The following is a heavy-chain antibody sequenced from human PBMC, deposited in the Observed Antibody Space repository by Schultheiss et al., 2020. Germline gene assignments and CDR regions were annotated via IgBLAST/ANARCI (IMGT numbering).Heavy chain of an antibody. CDR3: ARDSPQPYSGITGTS. V-gene: IGHV3-7*01. J-gene: IGHJ5*02. Sequence: GGSLRLSCAASGFTFINYWMSWVRQAPGKGLEWVANIKQDGSEEYYLDSVKGRFTISRDNAKSSLYLQMNSLRVEDTAVYYCARDSPQPYSGITGTSWGQGALVTVSS. D-gene: IGHD1-20*01. CDR1: GFTFINYW. CDR2: IKQDGSEE.